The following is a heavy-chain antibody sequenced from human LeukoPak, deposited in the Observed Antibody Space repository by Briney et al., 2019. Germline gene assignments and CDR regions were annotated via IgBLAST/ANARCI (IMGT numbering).Heavy chain of an antibody. CDR3: ARDQGGSAVVPAAMAFDI. CDR1: GFTFSSYG. Sequence: GGSLRLSCAASGFTFSSYGMHWVRQAPGKGLEWVAVIWYGGSNKYYADSVKGRFTISRDNSKNTLYLQMNSLRAEDTAVYYCARDQGGSAVVPAAMAFDIWGQGTMVTVSS. V-gene: IGHV3-33*08. J-gene: IGHJ3*02. CDR2: IWYGGSNK. D-gene: IGHD2-2*01.